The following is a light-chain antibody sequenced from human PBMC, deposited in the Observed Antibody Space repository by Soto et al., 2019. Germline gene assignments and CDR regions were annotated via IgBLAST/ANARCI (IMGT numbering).Light chain of an antibody. CDR1: QGISSY. Sequence: AIRMTQSPSSLSASTGDRVTITCRASQGISSYLAWYQQKPGKAPKLLIYAASTLQSGVPSRFSGSGSGTDFTLTISCLQSEDFASYYCQKYDSAPTFGPGTKVDIK. CDR2: AAS. V-gene: IGKV1-8*01. CDR3: QKYDSAPT. J-gene: IGKJ1*01.